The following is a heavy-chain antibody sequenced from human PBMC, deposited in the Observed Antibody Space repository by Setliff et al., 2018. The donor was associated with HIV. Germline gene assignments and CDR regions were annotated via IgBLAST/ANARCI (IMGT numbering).Heavy chain of an antibody. V-gene: IGHV3-43D*04. CDR1: GFTFDDYV. CDR3: AKPGGRGYSDAFDV. D-gene: IGHD3-22*01. Sequence: GGSLRLSCAASGFTFDDYVMHWVRQAPGKGLEWLSLISWDGINTYYAGSVKGRFTISRDNSKNSLYLQMHSLRAEDSAMYYCAKPGGRGYSDAFDVWGQGTMVTVSS. CDR2: ISWDGINT. J-gene: IGHJ3*01.